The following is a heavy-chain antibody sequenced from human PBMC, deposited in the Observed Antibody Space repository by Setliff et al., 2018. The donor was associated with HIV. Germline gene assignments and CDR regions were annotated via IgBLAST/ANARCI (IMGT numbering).Heavy chain of an antibody. D-gene: IGHD1-20*01. CDR2: VYHDGNS. J-gene: IGHJ5*02. V-gene: IGHV4-38-2*02. Sequence: PSETLSLTCSVSGLSINFGYYWGWIRQPPGKGLEWIGSVYHDGNSYFNPSLKSRVTISMDTSKNQVSLRLKSVTAADTAIYCCVTSKPHNWNDGANWFDPWGQGTLVTVSS. CDR1: GLSINFGYY. CDR3: VTSKPHNWNDGANWFDP.